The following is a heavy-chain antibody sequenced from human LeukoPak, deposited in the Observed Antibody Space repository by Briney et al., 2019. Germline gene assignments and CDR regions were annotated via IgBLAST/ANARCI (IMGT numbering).Heavy chain of an antibody. Sequence: VASVTVSCKASGYTFTEYYIHWVRQAPGQGLEFMGWINPKSGDTNYAQKFQGRVTMTRDTSISTAYMELSRLRSDDTAVYYCARVRIAAAPDYWGQGTLVTVSS. V-gene: IGHV1-2*02. CDR1: GYTFTEYY. CDR2: INPKSGDT. CDR3: ARVRIAAAPDY. J-gene: IGHJ4*02. D-gene: IGHD6-13*01.